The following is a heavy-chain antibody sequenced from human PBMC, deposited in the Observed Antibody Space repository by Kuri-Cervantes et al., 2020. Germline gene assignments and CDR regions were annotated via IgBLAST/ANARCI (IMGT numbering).Heavy chain of an antibody. CDR3: ARYPGIAVAGTGGFDY. V-gene: IGHV3-33*07. CDR2: IWYDGSNK. Sequence: GGSLRLSCAASGFTFSRYWMTWVRQAPGKGLEWVAVIWYDGSNKYYADSVKGRFTISRDNSKNTLYLQMNSLRVEDTAVYYCARYPGIAVAGTGGFDYWGQGALVTVSS. CDR1: GFTFSRYW. D-gene: IGHD6-19*01. J-gene: IGHJ4*02.